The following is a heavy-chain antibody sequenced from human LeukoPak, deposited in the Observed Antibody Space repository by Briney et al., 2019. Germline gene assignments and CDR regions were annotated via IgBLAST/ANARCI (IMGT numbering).Heavy chain of an antibody. CDR1: GFTFSSYG. J-gene: IGHJ4*02. V-gene: IGHV3-33*01. Sequence: GGSLRLSCAASGFTFSSYGVHWVRQAPGKGLEWVAVIWYDGSNKYYADSVKGRFTISRDNAKNSLYLQMNSQRDEDTAVYYCARDLDSSGWYDYWGQGTLVTVSS. D-gene: IGHD6-19*01. CDR3: ARDLDSSGWYDY. CDR2: IWYDGSNK.